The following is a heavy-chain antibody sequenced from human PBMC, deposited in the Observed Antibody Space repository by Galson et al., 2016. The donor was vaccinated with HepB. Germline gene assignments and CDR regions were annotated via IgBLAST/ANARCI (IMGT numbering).Heavy chain of an antibody. CDR2: IIPIFGTT. D-gene: IGHD6-19*01. V-gene: IGHV1-69*06. J-gene: IGHJ6*02. Sequence: SCKASGGTFSNYAISWVRQAPGQGLEWMGGIIPIFGTTNYAQKFQGRVTITADKFTSTAYMELSSLRSEDTAVYYCARQPRIAVAGTFYYGMDVWGQGTTVTVSS. CDR3: ARQPRIAVAGTFYYGMDV. CDR1: GGTFSNYA.